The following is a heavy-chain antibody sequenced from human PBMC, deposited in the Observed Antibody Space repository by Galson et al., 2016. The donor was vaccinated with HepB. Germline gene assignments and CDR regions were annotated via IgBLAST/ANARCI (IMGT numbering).Heavy chain of an antibody. CDR2: IIPILGTA. V-gene: IGHV1-69*13. CDR3: ERSIDIVVVVAATPFPYYGMYV. J-gene: IGHJ6*02. CDR1: GGTFSSYA. D-gene: IGHD2-15*01. Sequence: SVKVSCKASGGTFSSYAISWVRQAPGQGLEWMGGIIPILGTANYAQKFQGRVTITADESTSTAYMELSSLRSEDTAVYYCERSIDIVVVVAATPFPYYGMYVWGQVTTVTVSS.